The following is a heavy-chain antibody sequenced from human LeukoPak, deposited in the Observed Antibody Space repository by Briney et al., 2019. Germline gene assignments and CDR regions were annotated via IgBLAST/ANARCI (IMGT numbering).Heavy chain of an antibody. D-gene: IGHD1-14*01. CDR2: ITPDETTT. J-gene: IGHJ4*02. CDR1: LFTFCTFW. CDR3: ARGGLEPVDY. Sequence: GGALRLSCAPSLFTFCTFWIHSGRQAPRKGLVWVSRITPDETTTNYEDAVKGRFTISRDNAKNNLYIEMDSLRAEDTAVYYCARGGLEPVDYWGQGTLVTVSS. V-gene: IGHV3-74*01.